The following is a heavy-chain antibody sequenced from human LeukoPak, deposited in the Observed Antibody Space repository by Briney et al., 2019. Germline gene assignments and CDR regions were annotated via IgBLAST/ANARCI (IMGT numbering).Heavy chain of an antibody. J-gene: IGHJ3*02. CDR1: GYTFTGYY. CDR2: INPNSGGT. V-gene: IGHV1-2*02. D-gene: IGHD5-24*01. Sequence: ASVKVSCKASGYTFTGYYMHWVRQAPGQGLEWMGWINPNSGGTNYAQKFQGRVTMTRDTSISTAYMELSRLRSDDTAVYYCARGRGYNGLFELDAFDIWGQGTMVTVSS. CDR3: ARGRGYNGLFELDAFDI.